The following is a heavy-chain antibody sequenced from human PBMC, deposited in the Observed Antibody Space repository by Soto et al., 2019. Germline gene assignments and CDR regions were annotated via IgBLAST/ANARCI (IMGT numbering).Heavy chain of an antibody. CDR1: GYTFTDYF. Sequence: QAQLVQSGAEVKKPGASMKVSCKVSGYTFTDYFFHWVRQAPGQGLECMGWINPNSGDTNYPQNFQGRVTLTRDKSISTAYMDLGRLKSDDTAVYFCARLPYYYYASAEDTDAVDIWGHGTMVTVSS. CDR2: INPNSGDT. V-gene: IGHV1-2*02. D-gene: IGHD3-22*01. CDR3: ARLPYYYYASAEDTDAVDI. J-gene: IGHJ3*02.